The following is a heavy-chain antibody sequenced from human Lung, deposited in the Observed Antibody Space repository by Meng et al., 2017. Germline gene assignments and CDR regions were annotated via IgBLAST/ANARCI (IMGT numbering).Heavy chain of an antibody. CDR3: ARFDISSSGRGDY. D-gene: IGHD1-26*01. CDR1: GGSITSSTW. CDR2: IFHSGST. J-gene: IGHJ4*02. V-gene: IGHV4-4*02. Sequence: QVQPQGSGPGLGKPSGTLSPTCAVSGGSITSSTWWSWVRQTPGKGLEWFGEIFHSGSTNYNPPLESRVTISVDKSKNQFSLKVYSVTAADTATYYCARFDISSSGRGDYWGQGILVTVSS.